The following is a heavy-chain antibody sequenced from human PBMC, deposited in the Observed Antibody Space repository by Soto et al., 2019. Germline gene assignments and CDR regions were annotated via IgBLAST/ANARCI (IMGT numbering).Heavy chain of an antibody. J-gene: IGHJ6*02. D-gene: IGHD5-12*01. CDR3: ARNTPPSGLNIWYYYYGMDV. Sequence: EEQLLESGGGLVQPGGSLRLSCEASGFTFTSYAMSWVRQAPGKGLEWVSGISGSGVSTYYADSVKGRFTVSRDSSKNTLYLQMNSLRAEDTAVYYCARNTPPSGLNIWYYYYGMDVWGQGTTVTVSS. CDR1: GFTFTSYA. CDR2: ISGSGVST. V-gene: IGHV3-23*01.